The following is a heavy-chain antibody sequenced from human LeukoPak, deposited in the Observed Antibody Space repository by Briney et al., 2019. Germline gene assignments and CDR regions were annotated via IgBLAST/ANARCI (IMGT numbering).Heavy chain of an antibody. Sequence: SETLSLTCTVSGGSISSYYWSWIRQPPGKGLEWIGYIYYSGSTNYNSSLKSRVTISVDTSKNQFSLKLSSVTAADTAVYYCARVGYGYGSPSGYYYMDVWGKGTTVTVSS. D-gene: IGHD5-18*01. V-gene: IGHV4-59*01. CDR2: IYYSGST. CDR1: GGSISSYY. CDR3: ARVGYGYGSPSGYYYMDV. J-gene: IGHJ6*03.